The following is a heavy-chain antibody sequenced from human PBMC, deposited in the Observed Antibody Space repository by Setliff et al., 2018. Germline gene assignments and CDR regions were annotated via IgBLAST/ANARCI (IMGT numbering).Heavy chain of an antibody. CDR1: GGSFTTYF. J-gene: IGHJ4*02. V-gene: IGHV4-34*01. Sequence: SETLSLTCAVYGGSFTTYFWSWIRQPPGKGLEWIGEISHSGSTNYNPSLKSRVTMSGDTSKNQFSLKLSSVTAADTAVYYCARDWLIRNSGSYYWQVDYWGQGTLVTVSS. D-gene: IGHD1-26*01. CDR3: ARDWLIRNSGSYYWQVDY. CDR2: ISHSGST.